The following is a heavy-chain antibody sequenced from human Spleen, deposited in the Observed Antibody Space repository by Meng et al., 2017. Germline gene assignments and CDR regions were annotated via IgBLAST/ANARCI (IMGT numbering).Heavy chain of an antibody. V-gene: IGHV4-4*02. CDR2: IYDSGNT. D-gene: IGHD1-26*01. CDR1: GGFIVSTNW. CDR3: ARVRYTRWDYYFGS. Sequence: QVPLEESGPGLGNPSGTLSLTCAVSGGFIVSTNWWSWVRQTPGKGLEWIGEIYDSGNTNYNPSLKSRVTISVDKSKNQFSLKLSSVTAADTAVYYCARVRYTRWDYYFGSWGRGTLVTVSS. J-gene: IGHJ4*02.